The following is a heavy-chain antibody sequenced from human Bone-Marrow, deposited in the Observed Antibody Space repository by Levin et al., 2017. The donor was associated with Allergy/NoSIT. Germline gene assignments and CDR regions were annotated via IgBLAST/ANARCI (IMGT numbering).Heavy chain of an antibody. D-gene: IGHD2-15*01. CDR3: MRGRCEGSCGGGSHDVP. V-gene: IGHV1-2*02. J-gene: IGHJ5*02. Sequence: RGESLKISCKTSGYTFTGYYVHWVRQAPGQGLEWMGWISPKSGDTKYEQKFQGRVAMTRDTSINTAFMELSSLTSDDTADYYCMRGRCEGSCGGGSHDVPWGQGTLVTVSS. CDR1: GYTFTGYY. CDR2: ISPKSGDT.